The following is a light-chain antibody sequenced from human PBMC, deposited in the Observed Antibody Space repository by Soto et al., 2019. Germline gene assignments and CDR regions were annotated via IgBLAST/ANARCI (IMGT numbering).Light chain of an antibody. CDR2: KAS. V-gene: IGKV1-5*03. J-gene: IGKJ2*01. CDR3: QQYYTSSGYT. Sequence: DIQMTQSPSTLSASVGDRVTITCRASQSISSWLAWYQQKPGKAPKLLIYKASTLESGVPARFSGSGSGTEFTLTISSLQPDDFATYYCQQYYTSSGYTFGQGTNLEI. CDR1: QSISSW.